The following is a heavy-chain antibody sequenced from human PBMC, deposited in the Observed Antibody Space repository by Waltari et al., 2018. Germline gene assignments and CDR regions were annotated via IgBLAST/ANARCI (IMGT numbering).Heavy chain of an antibody. Sequence: QVQLVQSGAEVLRPGASVTVSCQASGYTFINYEINWVRQAAGHGLEWMGWVNPNRGATAYAQKFQGRSTMTWDTSISTAYMEMSNLRSDDTAVLYCARGRDVFANFDYNWFDPWGQGTLVTVSS. J-gene: IGHJ5*02. CDR2: VNPNRGAT. V-gene: IGHV1-8*02. CDR3: ARGRDVFANFDYNWFDP. D-gene: IGHD2-21*01. CDR1: GYTFINYE.